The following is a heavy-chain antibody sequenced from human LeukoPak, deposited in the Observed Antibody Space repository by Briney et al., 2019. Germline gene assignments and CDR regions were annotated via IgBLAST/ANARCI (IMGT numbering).Heavy chain of an antibody. V-gene: IGHV4-39*07. CDR3: ARNGFGDRGDTNWFDP. J-gene: IGHJ5*02. CDR1: GGSISSSSYY. Sequence: SSETLSLTCTVSGGSISSSSYYWGWIRQPPGKGLEWIGSIYYSGSTSYNPSLRSRVTISVDTSKNQFSLKLTSVTAADTAVYYCARNGFGDRGDTNWFDPWGQGTLVTVSS. CDR2: IYYSGST. D-gene: IGHD3-10*01.